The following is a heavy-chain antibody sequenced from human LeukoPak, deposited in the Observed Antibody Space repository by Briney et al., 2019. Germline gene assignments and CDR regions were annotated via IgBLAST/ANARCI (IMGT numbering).Heavy chain of an antibody. J-gene: IGHJ4*02. Sequence: GGSLRLSCAASGFTFSRNTMNWVRQAPGKGLDWVSSISSSSSSIYYADSVKGRFTISRDNAKNSLYLQMNSLRAKDTAVYYCARDPSSGWGPSRTFDYWGQGTLVTVSS. D-gene: IGHD6-19*01. CDR3: ARDPSSGWGPSRTFDY. CDR1: GFTFSRNT. CDR2: ISSSSSSI. V-gene: IGHV3-21*01.